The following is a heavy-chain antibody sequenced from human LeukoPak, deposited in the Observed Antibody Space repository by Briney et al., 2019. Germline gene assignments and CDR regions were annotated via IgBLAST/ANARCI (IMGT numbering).Heavy chain of an antibody. V-gene: IGHV1-69*04. D-gene: IGHD6-13*01. CDR2: IIPILGIA. CDR3: ARGVAAAGNSY. J-gene: IGHJ4*02. CDR1: GGTFSSYA. Sequence: SVKVSCKASGGTFSSYAISWVRQAPGQGLEWMGRIIPILGIANYAQKFRGRVTITADKSTSTAYMELSSLRSEDTAVYYCARGVAAAGNSYWGQGTLVTVSS.